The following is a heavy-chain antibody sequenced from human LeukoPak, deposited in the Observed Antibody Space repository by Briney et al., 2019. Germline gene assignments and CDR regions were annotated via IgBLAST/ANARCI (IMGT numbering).Heavy chain of an antibody. J-gene: IGHJ4*02. CDR3: ARRFYGSGSYYNDDY. V-gene: IGHV1-46*01. CDR2: INPSGGST. CDR1: GYTFTSYY. Sequence: ASVKVSCKASGYTFTSYYMHWVRQAPGQGLEWMGIINPSGGSTSYTQKFQGRVTMTRDTSTSTVYMELSSLRSEDTAVYYCARRFYGSGSYYNDDYWGQGTLVTVSS. D-gene: IGHD3-10*01.